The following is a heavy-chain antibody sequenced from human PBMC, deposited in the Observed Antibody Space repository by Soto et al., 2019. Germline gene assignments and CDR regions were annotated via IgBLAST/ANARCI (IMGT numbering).Heavy chain of an antibody. Sequence: QITLKESGPTLVKPTQTLTLTCTFSGISLNTSAVGVGWIRQPPGKALEWLALIYWDDDKRYSPSLKSRLTITKDTSKNHVVLTMTNMDPVDTATYYCAHLLLLNFDWLPLAYDYWGQGTLVTVSS. D-gene: IGHD3-9*01. CDR1: GISLNTSAVG. CDR2: IYWDDDK. J-gene: IGHJ4*02. V-gene: IGHV2-5*02. CDR3: AHLLLLNFDWLPLAYDY.